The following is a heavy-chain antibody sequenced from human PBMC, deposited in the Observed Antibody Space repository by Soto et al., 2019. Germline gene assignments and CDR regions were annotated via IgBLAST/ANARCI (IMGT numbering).Heavy chain of an antibody. CDR1: GGSFSGYY. D-gene: IGHD2-2*01. V-gene: IGHV4-34*01. CDR3: ASCVSTACYPPWGLQFFDL. CDR2: MDHSENN. J-gene: IGHJ4*02. Sequence: SETLSLTCAVYGGSFSGYYWTWIRQLPGKGLEWIGEMDHSENNNQSPSLKSRLTISVDTSKNQFSLKLRSLTAADTAVYFCASCVSTACYPPWGLQFFDLWGQGSLVTVSS.